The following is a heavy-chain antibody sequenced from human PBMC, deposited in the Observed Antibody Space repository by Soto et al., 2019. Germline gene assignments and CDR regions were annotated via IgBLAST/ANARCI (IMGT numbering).Heavy chain of an antibody. D-gene: IGHD2-2*01. Sequence: PGESLKISCKGSGYSFTSYWIGWVRQMPGKGLEWMGIIYPGDSDTRYSPSFQGQVTISADKSISTAYLQWSSLKASDTAMYYCARGKIVVVPAARGGDAFDIWGQGTMVTVSS. CDR2: IYPGDSDT. J-gene: IGHJ3*02. V-gene: IGHV5-51*01. CDR3: ARGKIVVVPAARGGDAFDI. CDR1: GYSFTSYW.